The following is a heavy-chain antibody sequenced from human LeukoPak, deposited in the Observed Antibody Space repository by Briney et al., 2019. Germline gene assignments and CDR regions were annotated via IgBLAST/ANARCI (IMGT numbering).Heavy chain of an antibody. D-gene: IGHD2-15*01. Sequence: PSETLSLTCAVYGGSFSGYYWSWIRQPPGKGLEWIGEINHSGSTNYNPSLKSQVTISVDTSKNQFSLKLSSVTAADTAVYYCARGVPRYCSGGSCYSNWGQGTLVTVSS. V-gene: IGHV4-34*01. CDR2: INHSGST. J-gene: IGHJ4*02. CDR1: GGSFSGYY. CDR3: ARGVPRYCSGGSCYSN.